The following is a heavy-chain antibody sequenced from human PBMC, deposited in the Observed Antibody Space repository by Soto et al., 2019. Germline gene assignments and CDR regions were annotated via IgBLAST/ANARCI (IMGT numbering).Heavy chain of an antibody. D-gene: IGHD3-16*01. CDR2: IYHSGST. Sequence: SETLSLTCAVSGGSISSGGYSWSWIRQPPGKGLEWIGYIYHSGSTYYNPSLKSRVTISVDRSKNQFSLKLSSVTAADTAVYYCARGGVITFGGVITENWFDPWGQGTLVTVSS. J-gene: IGHJ5*02. CDR1: GGSISSGGYS. CDR3: ARGGVITFGGVITENWFDP. V-gene: IGHV4-30-2*01.